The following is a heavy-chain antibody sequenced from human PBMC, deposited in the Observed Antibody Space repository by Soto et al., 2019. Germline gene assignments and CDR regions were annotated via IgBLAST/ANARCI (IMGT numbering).Heavy chain of an antibody. J-gene: IGHJ4*02. CDR2: IKQDGSEK. Sequence: EVQLVESGGDLVQPGGSLRLSCAASGFTFSNYWMSWVRQAPGKGLEWVANIKQDGSEKYYVDSVKGRFTISRDNAKNSLYLQMNSLRAEDTAVYYCARDLTSGTNDYWGQGTLVTVSS. CDR1: GFTFSNYW. D-gene: IGHD1-7*01. V-gene: IGHV3-7*01. CDR3: ARDLTSGTNDY.